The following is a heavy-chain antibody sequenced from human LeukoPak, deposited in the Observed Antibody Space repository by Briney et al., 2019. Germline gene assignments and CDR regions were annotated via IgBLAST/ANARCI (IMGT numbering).Heavy chain of an antibody. D-gene: IGHD3-10*01. CDR2: ISSSGSST. V-gene: IGHV3-23*01. J-gene: IGHJ4*02. CDR3: AKGGLARGSGNYYDY. Sequence: GGSLRLSCAASGFTFRSSAMTWVRQAPGKGLEWVSGISSSGSSTYYADSVKGRFTISRDNSKNTLYLQLNSLTAEATAVYSCAKGGLARGSGNYYDYWGQGTLVTVSS. CDR1: GFTFRSSA.